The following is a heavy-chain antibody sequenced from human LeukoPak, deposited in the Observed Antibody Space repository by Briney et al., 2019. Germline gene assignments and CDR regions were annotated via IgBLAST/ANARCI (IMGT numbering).Heavy chain of an antibody. Sequence: PGGSLRLSCAASGFTFSSYGMPWVRQAPGKGLEWVAVISYDGSNKYYADSVKGRFTISRDNSKNTLYLQMNSLRAEDTAVYYCAKSVGYGTNYYYYGMDVWGQGTTVTVSS. D-gene: IGHD4/OR15-4a*01. V-gene: IGHV3-30*18. CDR1: GFTFSSYG. J-gene: IGHJ6*02. CDR2: ISYDGSNK. CDR3: AKSVGYGTNYYYYGMDV.